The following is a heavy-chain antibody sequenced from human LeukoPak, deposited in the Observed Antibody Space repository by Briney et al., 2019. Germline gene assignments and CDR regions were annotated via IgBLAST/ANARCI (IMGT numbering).Heavy chain of an antibody. Sequence: PGGSLRLSCAASGFTFSSYSMNWVRQAPGKGSSYIYYADSVKGRFTISRDNAKNSLYLQMNSLRVEDTAVYYCAKEGRSLQTYWGQGTLVTVSS. V-gene: IGHV3-21*04. CDR3: AKEGRSLQTY. D-gene: IGHD5-24*01. CDR1: GFTFSSYS. J-gene: IGHJ4*02. CDR2: SYI.